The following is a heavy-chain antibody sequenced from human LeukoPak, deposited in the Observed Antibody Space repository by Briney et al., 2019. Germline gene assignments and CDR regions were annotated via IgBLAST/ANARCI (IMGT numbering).Heavy chain of an antibody. Sequence: SETLSLTCAVYGGSFSGYYWSWIRQPPGKGLEWIGEINHSGSTNYNPSLKSRVTISVDTSKNQFSLKLSSVTAADTAVYYCAREGPGYYGSGSYYNWCQGTLVTVSS. CDR2: INHSGST. CDR1: GGSFSGYY. J-gene: IGHJ4*02. CDR3: AREGPGYYGSGSYYN. V-gene: IGHV4-34*01. D-gene: IGHD3-10*01.